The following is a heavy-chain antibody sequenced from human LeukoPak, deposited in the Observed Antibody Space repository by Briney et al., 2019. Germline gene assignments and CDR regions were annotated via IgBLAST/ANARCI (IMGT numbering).Heavy chain of an antibody. D-gene: IGHD3-10*01. V-gene: IGHV4-39*07. Sequence: SETLSLTCTVSGGSISSSSYYWGWIRQPPGKGLEWIGSIYYSGSTYYNPSLKSRVTISVDTSKNQFSLKLSSVIAADTDVYYCAGDSIWFGDPAWGQGTLVTLSS. J-gene: IGHJ5*02. CDR3: AGDSIWFGDPA. CDR1: GGSISSSSYY. CDR2: IYYSGST.